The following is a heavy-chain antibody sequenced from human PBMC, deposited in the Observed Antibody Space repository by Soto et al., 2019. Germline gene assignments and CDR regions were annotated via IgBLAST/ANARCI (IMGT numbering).Heavy chain of an antibody. CDR3: ARFRRNYFDY. J-gene: IGHJ4*02. V-gene: IGHV4-59*01. Sequence: PSETLSLTCTVSGDSMSCFYWSWIRQTPGKGLEWIGYINYVGRTSYYSPSLQSQVTISLDSSKNQFSLILSSVTAADTAVYFCARFRRNYFDYWGKGTQVTVS. CDR1: GDSMSCFY. D-gene: IGHD3-10*01. CDR2: INYVGRTS.